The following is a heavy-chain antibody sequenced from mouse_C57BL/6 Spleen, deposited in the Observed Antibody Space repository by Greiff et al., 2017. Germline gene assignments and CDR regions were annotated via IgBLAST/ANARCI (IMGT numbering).Heavy chain of an antibody. J-gene: IGHJ2*01. Sequence: EVKVVESGGDLVKPGGSLKLSCAASGFTFSSYGMSWVRQTPDKRLEWVATISSGGSYTYYPDSVKGRFTISRDNAKNTLYLQMSSLKSEDTAMYYCARIEKGTYFDYWGQGTTLTVSS. V-gene: IGHV5-6*01. D-gene: IGHD3-3*01. CDR2: ISSGGSYT. CDR1: GFTFSSYG. CDR3: ARIEKGTYFDY.